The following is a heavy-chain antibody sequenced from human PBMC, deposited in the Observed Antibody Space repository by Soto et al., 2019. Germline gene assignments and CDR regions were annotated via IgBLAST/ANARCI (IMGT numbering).Heavy chain of an antibody. CDR2: IYYSGRT. V-gene: IGHV4-59*01. CDR1: GGSISSYY. CDR3: AREGASGYSYGYYYYYGMDV. Sequence: ETLSLTCTVSGGSISSYYWGWIRQPPGKGLEWIGYIYYSGRTNYNPSLKSRVTISVDTYKNQFSLKLSSVTAADTAVYYCAREGASGYSYGYYYYYGMDVWGQGTTVTVSS. D-gene: IGHD5-18*01. J-gene: IGHJ6*02.